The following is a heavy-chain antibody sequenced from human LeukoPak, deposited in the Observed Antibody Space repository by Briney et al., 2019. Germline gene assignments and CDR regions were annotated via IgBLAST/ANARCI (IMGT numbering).Heavy chain of an antibody. CDR3: AELGITMIGGV. CDR1: GFTFSSYS. D-gene: IGHD3-10*02. CDR2: ISSSSYI. Sequence: GGSLRLSCAASGFTFSSYSMNWVRQAPGKGLEWVSSISSSSYIYYADSVKGRFTISRDNAKNSLYLQMNSLRAEDTAVYYCAELGITMIGGVWGKGTTVTISS. J-gene: IGHJ6*04. V-gene: IGHV3-21*01.